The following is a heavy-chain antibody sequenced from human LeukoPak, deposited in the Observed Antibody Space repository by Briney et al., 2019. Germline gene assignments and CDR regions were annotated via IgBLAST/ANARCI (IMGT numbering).Heavy chain of an antibody. D-gene: IGHD5-18*01. V-gene: IGHV3-23*01. CDR2: ISDNEGST. Sequence: GGSLRLSCAASGFTFNYYAMTWVRRAPGKGLAWVSAISDNEGSTYYTDPVKGRFTISRDNTKNTVYLQMNNLRADDTAVYFCVRHDSFIPYWGQGTLVTVSS. CDR1: GFTFNYYA. CDR3: VRHDSFIPY. J-gene: IGHJ4*02.